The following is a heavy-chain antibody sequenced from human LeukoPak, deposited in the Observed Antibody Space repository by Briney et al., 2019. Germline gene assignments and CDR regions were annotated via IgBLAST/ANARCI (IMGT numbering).Heavy chain of an antibody. CDR1: GGSISTGNYY. V-gene: IGHV4-30-4*08. CDR3: ARAPKPRDYDYVWGTYRPNWFNP. D-gene: IGHD3-16*02. Sequence: SQTLSLTCTVSGGSISTGNYYWSWIRQPPGKGLEWIGYIYYSGSTYYTPSLKSRLNISVDTSKNQSSLKLTSVTAADTAVYYCARAPKPRDYDYVWGTYRPNWFNPWGQGTLVTVSS. J-gene: IGHJ5*02. CDR2: IYYSGST.